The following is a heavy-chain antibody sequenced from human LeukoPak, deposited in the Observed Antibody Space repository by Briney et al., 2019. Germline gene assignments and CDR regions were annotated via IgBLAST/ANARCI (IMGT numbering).Heavy chain of an antibody. CDR3: ARAGYSYGQSAEYFQH. CDR1: GFTFSSYG. J-gene: IGHJ1*01. Sequence: PGRSLRLSCAASGFTFSSYGMHGVRQAPGKGLEWVAVIWYDGSNKYYADSVKGRFTISRDNSKNTLYLQMNSLRAEDTAVYYCARAGYSYGQSAEYFQHWGQGTLVTVSS. D-gene: IGHD5-18*01. CDR2: IWYDGSNK. V-gene: IGHV3-33*01.